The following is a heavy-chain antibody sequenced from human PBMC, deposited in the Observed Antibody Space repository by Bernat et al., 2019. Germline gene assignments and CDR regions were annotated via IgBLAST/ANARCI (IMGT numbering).Heavy chain of an antibody. CDR3: AILGYCSSTSCYESFDY. CDR1: GYTFTDYY. J-gene: IGHJ4*02. D-gene: IGHD2-2*01. CDR2: VDTEDGET. Sequence: EVQLVQSGAEVKKPGATVKISCKVSGYTFTDYYMHWVQQAPGKGLEWMGLVDTEDGETIYTEKCQGRVPITADTSTDTAYMELSSLRSEDTAVYYCAILGYCSSTSCYESFDYWGQGTLVTVSS. V-gene: IGHV1-69-2*01.